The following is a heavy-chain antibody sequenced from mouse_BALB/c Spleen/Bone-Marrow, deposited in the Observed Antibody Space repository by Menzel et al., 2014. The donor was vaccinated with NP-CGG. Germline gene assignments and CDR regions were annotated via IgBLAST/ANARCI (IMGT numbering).Heavy chain of an antibody. CDR3: ARGTTAMDY. V-gene: IGHV5-6-2*01. Sequence: DVKLVESGGGLVKLGGSLKLSCAASGFTFSSYYMSWVRQTPEKRLELVAAINSNGDNTYYPDTVKGRFTISRDNAKNTLYLQMSGLKSEDTALYYCARGTTAMDYWGQGTSVTVSS. D-gene: IGHD5-5*01. CDR1: GFTFSSYY. CDR2: INSNGDNT. J-gene: IGHJ4*01.